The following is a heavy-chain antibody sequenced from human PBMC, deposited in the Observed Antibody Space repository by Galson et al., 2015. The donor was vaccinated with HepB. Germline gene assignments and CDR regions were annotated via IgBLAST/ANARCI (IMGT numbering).Heavy chain of an antibody. Sequence: SLRLSCAASGFTFSTYGMSWVRQAPGKGLELVAVISDIGGNTNYEDSVKGRFTVSRDNSKNTLYLQMITLRAEDTAVYYCARNNGSLTTVTAHAFFDIWGQGTMVTVSS. J-gene: IGHJ3*02. CDR3: ARNNGSLTTVTAHAFFDI. CDR2: ISDIGGNT. D-gene: IGHD4-17*01. CDR1: GFTFSTYG. V-gene: IGHV3-23*01.